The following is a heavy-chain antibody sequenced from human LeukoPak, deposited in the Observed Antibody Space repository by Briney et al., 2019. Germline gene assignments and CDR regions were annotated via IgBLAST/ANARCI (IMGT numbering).Heavy chain of an antibody. CDR3: ARMISRTWSFFFDC. J-gene: IGHJ4*02. Sequence: HPGGSLRLSCAASGFTFTTYWMTWVRQAPGKGLEWVANIKQDGNERYYVDSVKGRFTISRDNARNSLYLQMNSLGAEDTAVYYCARMISRTWSFFFDCWGQGTLVTISS. D-gene: IGHD6-13*01. V-gene: IGHV3-7*01. CDR1: GFTFTTYW. CDR2: IKQDGNER.